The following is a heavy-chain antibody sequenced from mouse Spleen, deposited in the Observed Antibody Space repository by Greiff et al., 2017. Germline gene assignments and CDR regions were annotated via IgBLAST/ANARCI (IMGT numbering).Heavy chain of an antibody. CDR2: INPSSGYT. Sequence: SGAELARPGASVEMSCKASGYTFTSYTMHWVKQRPGQGLEWIGYINPSSGYTKYNQKFKDKATLTADKSSSTAYMQLSSLTSEDSAVYYCARWTTMVAKGDYWGQGTTLTVSS. J-gene: IGHJ2*01. CDR1: GYTFTSYT. D-gene: IGHD1-1*01. V-gene: IGHV1-4*01. CDR3: ARWTTMVAKGDY.